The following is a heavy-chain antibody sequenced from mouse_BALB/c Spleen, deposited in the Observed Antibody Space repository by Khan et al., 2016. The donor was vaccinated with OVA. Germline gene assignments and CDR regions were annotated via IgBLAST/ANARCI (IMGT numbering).Heavy chain of an antibody. J-gene: IGHJ2*01. Sequence: VELVESGAELAKPGASVKMSCKASGYTFINYWILWVKQRPGQGLEWIGYINPSTGYTEYNQNFKDKATLTADKSSSPAYMQLSSLTYEDSAVYCCAKRDLRWDFDYWGQGTTLTVSS. D-gene: IGHD1-1*01. CDR3: AKRDLRWDFDY. V-gene: IGHV1-7*01. CDR2: INPSTGYT. CDR1: GYTFINYW.